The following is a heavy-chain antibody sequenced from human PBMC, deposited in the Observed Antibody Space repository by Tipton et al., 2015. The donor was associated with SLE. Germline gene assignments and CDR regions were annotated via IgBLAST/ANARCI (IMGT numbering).Heavy chain of an antibody. CDR1: GLSFSSYA. V-gene: IGHV3-30*04. CDR3: ASSNWVSFDY. Sequence: SLRLSCAASGLSFSSYALNWVRQAPGKGLEWVAVISYDASGTYYADSVKGRFTISRDNSKNTLYLQMNSLRSEDTAVYYCASSNWVSFDYWGRGTLVTVSS. D-gene: IGHD3-16*01. CDR2: ISYDASGT. J-gene: IGHJ4*02.